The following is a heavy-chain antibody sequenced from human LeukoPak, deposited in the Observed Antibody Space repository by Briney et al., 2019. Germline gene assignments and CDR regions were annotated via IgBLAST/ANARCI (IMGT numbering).Heavy chain of an antibody. J-gene: IGHJ4*02. CDR3: VKQCFKIGGFDAFFDY. Sequence: PGGSLRLSCAASGFTFSSSAMSWVRQAPGKGLEWVSAIRAGADSTYYADSVKGRFTISRDNSKNTLYLQMNSLRAEDTAVYYCVKQCFKIGGFDAFFDYWGQGTLVTVSS. CDR1: GFTFSSSA. CDR2: IRAGADST. V-gene: IGHV3-23*01. D-gene: IGHD5-12*01.